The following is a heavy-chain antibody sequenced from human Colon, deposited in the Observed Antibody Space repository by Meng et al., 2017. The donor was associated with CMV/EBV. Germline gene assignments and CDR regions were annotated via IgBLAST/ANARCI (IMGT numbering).Heavy chain of an antibody. CDR1: GYTFTGYF. CDR3: ASLSGGDFDY. J-gene: IGHJ4*02. V-gene: IGHV1-2*02. D-gene: IGHD1-26*01. CDR2: INPIPGGT. Sequence: QVLLGPSEVEVKKPGASGKVSCKASGYTFTGYFIYWVRQAPGQGLEWLGVINPIPGGTNYAQKFQGRVTMTSDTSMNTAYMELSRLRSDDTAVYYCASLSGGDFDYWGQGTLVTVSS.